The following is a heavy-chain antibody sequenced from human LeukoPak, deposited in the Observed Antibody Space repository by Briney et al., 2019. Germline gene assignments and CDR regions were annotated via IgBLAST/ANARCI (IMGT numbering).Heavy chain of an antibody. J-gene: IGHJ6*02. CDR1: GFTFSSYS. CDR3: AREGYSKWNYYYGMDV. V-gene: IGHV3-21*01. CDR2: ISSSSSYI. D-gene: IGHD1-26*01. Sequence: GGPLRLSCAASGFTFSSYSMNWVRQAPGKGLEWVSSISSSSSYIYYADSVKGRFTISRDNAKNSLYLQMNSLRDEDTAVYYCAREGYSKWNYYYGMDVWGQGTTVTVSS.